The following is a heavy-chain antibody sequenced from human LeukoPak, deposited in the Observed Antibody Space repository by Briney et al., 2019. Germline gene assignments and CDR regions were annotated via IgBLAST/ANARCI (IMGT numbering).Heavy chain of an antibody. V-gene: IGHV3-7*01. Sequence: GGSLRLSCAASGSSFSAYWMTWVRQAPGTGLEWVANINPAGSETYYVDPVKGRFSISRDNAKNLVYLQMNSLRAEDTAVYHCARFGYVAAVDVWGQGTPVTVSS. D-gene: IGHD2-15*01. CDR1: GSSFSAYW. J-gene: IGHJ4*02. CDR3: ARFGYVAAVDV. CDR2: INPAGSET.